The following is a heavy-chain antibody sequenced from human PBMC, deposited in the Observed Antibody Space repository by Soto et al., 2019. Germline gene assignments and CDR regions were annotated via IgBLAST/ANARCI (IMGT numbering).Heavy chain of an antibody. Sequence: QVQLVQSGAEVKKPGSSVKVSCKASGGTFSSYAISWVRQAPGQGLEWMGGIIPIFGTANYAQKFQGRVTNTADESTSTDYMELSSLRSEDTAVYYCARDYGGYSSSWYSFGYWGQGTLVTVSS. CDR3: ARDYGGYSSSWYSFGY. V-gene: IGHV1-69*01. D-gene: IGHD6-13*01. CDR2: IIPIFGTA. J-gene: IGHJ4*02. CDR1: GGTFSSYA.